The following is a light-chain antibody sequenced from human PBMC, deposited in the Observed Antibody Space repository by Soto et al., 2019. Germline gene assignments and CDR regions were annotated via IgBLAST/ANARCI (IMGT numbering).Light chain of an antibody. CDR1: QSVSSY. Sequence: EIVLTQSLAALSLYPGERATLSCRASQSVSSYLAWYQQKPGQAPRVVIYDASNRATGIPARFSGSGSGTDFTLTISSLEPEDFAVYYCQQRSNWPYTFGQGTKVDIK. CDR2: DAS. J-gene: IGKJ2*01. CDR3: QQRSNWPYT. V-gene: IGKV3-11*01.